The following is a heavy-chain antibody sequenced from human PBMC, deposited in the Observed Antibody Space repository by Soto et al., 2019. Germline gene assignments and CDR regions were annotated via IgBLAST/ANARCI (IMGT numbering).Heavy chain of an antibody. V-gene: IGHV1-18*03. D-gene: IGHD5-18*01. J-gene: IGHJ5*02. Sequence: ASVKVSCKASGYTFISYGISWVRQAPGQGLEWMGWISAYSGDTNYEQKFQGRVTMTTDTSTSTASMEMRSMKSDDMAVYYCARDRDTVVVTGPWFDPWGQGTLVTVSS. CDR1: GYTFISYG. CDR2: ISAYSGDT. CDR3: ARDRDTVVVTGPWFDP.